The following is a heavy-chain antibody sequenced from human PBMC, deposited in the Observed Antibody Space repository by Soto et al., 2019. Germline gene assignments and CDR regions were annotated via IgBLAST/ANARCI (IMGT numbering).Heavy chain of an antibody. CDR2: IYYSGST. J-gene: IGHJ4*02. CDR3: AREVVTANYFDY. CDR1: GGSISNADYY. D-gene: IGHD2-15*01. Sequence: SETLSLTCTVSGGSISNADYYWSWIRQHPGKGLEWIGYIYYSGSTYYNPSLKSRVTLSVDTSKNQFSLKLSSVTAADTAVYYCAREVVTANYFDYWGQGTLVTVSS. V-gene: IGHV4-31*03.